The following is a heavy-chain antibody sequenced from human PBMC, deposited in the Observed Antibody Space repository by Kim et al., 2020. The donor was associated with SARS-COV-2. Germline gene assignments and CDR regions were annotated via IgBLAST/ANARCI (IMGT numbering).Heavy chain of an antibody. D-gene: IGHD2-8*02. J-gene: IGHJ4*02. V-gene: IGHV3-30*03. CDR2: ISNDGSRT. CDR3: ATGVLVGTTSGPFDY. Sequence: GGSLRLSCAASGFTFANYGMYWVRQAPGKGLEWVAGISNDGSRTYYADSVKGRFTISRDNSKDTLFLQMSSLRVEDTALYYCATGVLVGTTSGPFDYWGQGTLVTLSS. CDR1: GFTFANYG.